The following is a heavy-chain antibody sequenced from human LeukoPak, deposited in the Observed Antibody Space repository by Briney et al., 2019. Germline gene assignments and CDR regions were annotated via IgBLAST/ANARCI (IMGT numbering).Heavy chain of an antibody. Sequence: PGGSLRLSCAASGFTFSSYAMHWVRQAPGQGLEWVAVRSYDGSNKYYADSVKGRFTISRDNSKNTLYLQMNSLRAEDTAVYYCAKDLRNYYGSGTYYYGMDVWGQGTTVTVSS. J-gene: IGHJ6*02. D-gene: IGHD3-10*01. CDR3: AKDLRNYYGSGTYYYGMDV. CDR1: GFTFSSYA. CDR2: RSYDGSNK. V-gene: IGHV3-30-3*01.